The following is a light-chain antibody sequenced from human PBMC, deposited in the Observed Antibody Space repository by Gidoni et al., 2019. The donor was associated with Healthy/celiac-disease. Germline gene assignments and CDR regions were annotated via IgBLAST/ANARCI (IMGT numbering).Light chain of an antibody. Sequence: EIVLTQSPGTLSLSPGERATLSCRASQSVSSSYLAWYQQKPGQAPRLLIYVAASRATGIPDRFRFRCSGTDFTLTISRLEPEDFAVYYCQQYGSSPTFGQGTKVEIK. J-gene: IGKJ1*01. V-gene: IGKV3-20*01. CDR1: QSVSSSY. CDR2: VAA. CDR3: QQYGSSPT.